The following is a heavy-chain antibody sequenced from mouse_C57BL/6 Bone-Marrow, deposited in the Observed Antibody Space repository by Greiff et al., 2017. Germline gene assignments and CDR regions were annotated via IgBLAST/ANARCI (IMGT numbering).Heavy chain of an antibody. CDR1: GFSLSTFGMG. Sequence: QVTLKVCGPGILQPSQTLSLTCSFSGFSLSTFGMGVGWIRQPSGKGLEWLAHIWWDDDKYYNPALKSRLTISKDTSKNQVFLKIANVDTADTATYYCARMGVYYYGSSRYYFDYWGQGTTLTVSS. J-gene: IGHJ2*01. CDR2: IWWDDDK. CDR3: ARMGVYYYGSSRYYFDY. V-gene: IGHV8-8*01. D-gene: IGHD1-1*01.